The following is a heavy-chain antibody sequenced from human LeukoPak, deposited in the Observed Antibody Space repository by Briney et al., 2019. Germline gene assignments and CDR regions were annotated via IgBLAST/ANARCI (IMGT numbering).Heavy chain of an antibody. Sequence: PSETLSLTCSVSGGSISSYYWNWIRQPPGKGLEWIGYIYYTGNTNYNPSLKSRVTISVDTSKNQFSLKLSSVTAADTAVYYCARGSAGYCSGGSCYSAPKFDYWGQGTLVTVSS. J-gene: IGHJ4*02. CDR1: GGSISSYY. D-gene: IGHD2-15*01. CDR2: IYYTGNT. V-gene: IGHV4-59*08. CDR3: ARGSAGYCSGGSCYSAPKFDY.